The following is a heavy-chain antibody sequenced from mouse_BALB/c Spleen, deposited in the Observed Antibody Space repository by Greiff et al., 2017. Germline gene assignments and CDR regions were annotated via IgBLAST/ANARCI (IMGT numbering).Heavy chain of an antibody. V-gene: IGHV5-6-5*01. CDR3: ARGGSSYGNYEGFDY. Sequence: EVKVVESGGGLVKPGGSLKLSCAASGFTFSSYAMSWVRQTPEKRLEWVASISSGGSTYYPDSVKGRFTISRDNARNILYLQMSSLRSEDTAMYYCARGGSSYGNYEGFDYWGQGTTLTVSS. CDR1: GFTFSSYA. D-gene: IGHD2-1*01. J-gene: IGHJ2*01. CDR2: ISSGGST.